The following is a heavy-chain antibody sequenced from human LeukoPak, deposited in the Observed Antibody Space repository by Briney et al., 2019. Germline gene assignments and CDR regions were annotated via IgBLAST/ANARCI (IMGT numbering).Heavy chain of an antibody. CDR3: ARAHCSSTSCSLYNWFDP. V-gene: IGHV1-69*13. CDR2: IIPIFGTA. D-gene: IGHD2-2*01. Sequence: ASVKVSCKASGGTFSSYAISWVRQAPGQGLEWMGGIIPIFGTANCAQKFQGRVTITADESTSTAYMELSSLRSEDTAVYYCARAHCSSTSCSLYNWFDPWGQGTLVTVSS. J-gene: IGHJ5*02. CDR1: GGTFSSYA.